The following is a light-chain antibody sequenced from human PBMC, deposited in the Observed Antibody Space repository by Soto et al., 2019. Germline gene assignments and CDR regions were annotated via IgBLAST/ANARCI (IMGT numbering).Light chain of an antibody. Sequence: EIVLTQSPGTLSLSPGERATLSCRASQSVSSSYLAWYQQKPGQAPRLLIYGASSRATGIPDRFSGSGSGTYFTITISRLEPEDFAVYYWQQYGSSPRYTFGQGTKLEIK. CDR1: QSVSSSY. CDR3: QQYGSSPRYT. J-gene: IGKJ2*01. CDR2: GAS. V-gene: IGKV3-20*01.